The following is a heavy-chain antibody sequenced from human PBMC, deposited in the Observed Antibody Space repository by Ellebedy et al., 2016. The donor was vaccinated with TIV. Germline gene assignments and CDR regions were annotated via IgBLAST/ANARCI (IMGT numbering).Heavy chain of an antibody. CDR3: ALTGHSFGYFASGF. J-gene: IGHJ4*02. CDR1: GYNFSNYW. D-gene: IGHD3-22*01. CDR2: IDPGASDI. Sequence: GESLKISCKGSGYNFSNYWIGWVRQMPGKGLEWMGGIDPGASDIKYSPAFQGHVSISTDKSLNTAYLHWSSLKASDTAIYFCALTGHSFGYFASGFWGQGTLVTVSS. V-gene: IGHV5-10-1*01.